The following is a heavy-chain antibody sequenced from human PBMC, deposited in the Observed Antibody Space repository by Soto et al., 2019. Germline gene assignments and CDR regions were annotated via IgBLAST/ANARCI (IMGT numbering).Heavy chain of an antibody. D-gene: IGHD3-22*01. CDR2: ISYDGSNK. CDR1: GFTFSSYA. V-gene: IGHV3-30-3*01. CDR3: AGDGLIYYDSSGYYYGYFDY. J-gene: IGHJ4*02. Sequence: GGSLRLSCAASGFTFSSYAMHWVRQAPGKGLERVAVISYDGSNKYYADSVKGRFTISRDNSKNTLYLQMNSLRAEDTAVYYCAGDGLIYYDSSGYYYGYFDYWGQGTLVTVSS.